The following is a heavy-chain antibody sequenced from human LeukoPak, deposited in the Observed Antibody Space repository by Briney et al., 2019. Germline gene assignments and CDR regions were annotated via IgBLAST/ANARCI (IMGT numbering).Heavy chain of an antibody. CDR3: ARDLCSSTSCFFDY. CDR2: ISSSSSTI. Sequence: GGSLRLSCAASGFTFSSYSMNWVRQAPGKGLEWVSYISSSSSTIYYADSVKGRFTISRDNAKNSLYLQMNSLRAEDTAVYYCARDLCSSTSCFFDYWGQGTLSPSPQ. D-gene: IGHD2-2*01. CDR1: GFTFSSYS. V-gene: IGHV3-48*01. J-gene: IGHJ4*02.